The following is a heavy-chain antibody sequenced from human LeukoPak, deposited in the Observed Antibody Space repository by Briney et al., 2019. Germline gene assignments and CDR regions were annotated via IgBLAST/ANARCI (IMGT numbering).Heavy chain of an antibody. D-gene: IGHD6-13*01. CDR3: AKAIKQQLVNFDY. CDR2: ISGSGGST. J-gene: IGHJ4*02. CDR1: GFTFSSYA. Sequence: GGSLRLSCAASGFTFSSYAMGWVRQAPGKGLEWVSAISGSGGSTYYADSVKGRFTISRDNSKNTLYLQMNSLRAEDTAVYYCAKAIKQQLVNFDYWGQGTLVTVSS. V-gene: IGHV3-23*01.